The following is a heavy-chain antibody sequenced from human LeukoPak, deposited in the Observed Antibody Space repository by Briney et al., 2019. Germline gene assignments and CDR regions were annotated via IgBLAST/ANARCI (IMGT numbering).Heavy chain of an antibody. CDR1: GFTFSSYS. CDR2: ISSSSSYI. Sequence: PGGSLRLSRAASGFTFSSYSMNWVRQAPGKGLEWVSSISSSSSYIYYADSVKGRFTISRDNAKNSLYLQMNSLRAEDTAVYYCARDATTVVTHGDYWGQGTLVTVSS. V-gene: IGHV3-21*01. D-gene: IGHD4-23*01. CDR3: ARDATTVVTHGDY. J-gene: IGHJ4*02.